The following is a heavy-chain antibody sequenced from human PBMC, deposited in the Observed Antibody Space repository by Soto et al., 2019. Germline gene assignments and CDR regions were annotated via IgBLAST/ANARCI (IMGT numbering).Heavy chain of an antibody. J-gene: IGHJ4*02. V-gene: IGHV3-48*02. D-gene: IGHD6-19*01. CDR1: RFTFSDYS. CDR2: ISGGGETI. Sequence: EVQLVESGGDLVQPGGSLRLSCAASRFTFSDYSMNWVRQAPGKGLEWVSYISGGGETIYYADSVRGQFTISRDNAKNSLFLQMSSLREEDTAVYYCARESPSSQWLPTRYFDYWGQGTLVTVSA. CDR3: ARESPSSQWLPTRYFDY.